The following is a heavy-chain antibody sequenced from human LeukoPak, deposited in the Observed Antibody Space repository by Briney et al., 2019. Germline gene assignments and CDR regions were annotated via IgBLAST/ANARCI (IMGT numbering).Heavy chain of an antibody. CDR1: GGSVSSGSYY. Sequence: SETLSLTCTVSGGSVSSGSYYWSWIRQPPGKGLEWIGYIYYSGSTNYNPSLKSRVTISVDTSKNQFSLKLSSVTAADTAVYYCARGLYGAFDIWGQGTMVTVSS. J-gene: IGHJ3*02. D-gene: IGHD2-8*01. CDR3: ARGLYGAFDI. V-gene: IGHV4-61*01. CDR2: IYYSGST.